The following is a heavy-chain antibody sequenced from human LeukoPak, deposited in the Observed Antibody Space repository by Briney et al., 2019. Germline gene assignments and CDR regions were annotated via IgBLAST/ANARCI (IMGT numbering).Heavy chain of an antibody. Sequence: GGSLSLSCAASGFTFNNYAMTWVRQAPGKGLEWVSAVSGRGDATYYADSVKGRFTISRDDSKNTLYLQMNSLRAEDTAVYHCAKAPPAATNYYYGMDVWGQGTTVTVSS. J-gene: IGHJ6*02. CDR2: VSGRGDAT. CDR1: GFTFNNYA. CDR3: AKAPPAATNYYYGMDV. V-gene: IGHV3-23*01. D-gene: IGHD2-15*01.